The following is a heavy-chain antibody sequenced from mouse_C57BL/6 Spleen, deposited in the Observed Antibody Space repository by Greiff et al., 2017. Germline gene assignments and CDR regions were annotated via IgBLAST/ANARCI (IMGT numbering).Heavy chain of an antibody. CDR1: GFTFSSYT. CDR2: ISGGGGNT. D-gene: IGHD1-1*01. Sequence: EVQVVESGGGLVKPGGSLKLSCAASGFTFSSYTMSWVRQTPEKRLEWVATISGGGGNTYYPDSVKGRFTISRDTAKNTLYLQMSSLRSEDTALYYCARHHYYGSSFDYWGQGTTLTVSS. V-gene: IGHV5-9*01. CDR3: ARHHYYGSSFDY. J-gene: IGHJ2*01.